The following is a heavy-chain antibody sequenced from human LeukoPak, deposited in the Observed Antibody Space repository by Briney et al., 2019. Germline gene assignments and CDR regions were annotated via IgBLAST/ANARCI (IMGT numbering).Heavy chain of an antibody. CDR2: IIPIFGTA. J-gene: IGHJ4*02. Sequence: SVKVSCKASGGTFSSYAISWVRQAPGQGLEWMGGIIPIFGTANYAQKFQGRVTITTDESTSTAYMELSSLRSEDTAVHYCARTAYYDILTGYSFPYYFDYWGQGTLVTVSS. D-gene: IGHD3-9*01. CDR1: GGTFSSYA. V-gene: IGHV1-69*05. CDR3: ARTAYYDILTGYSFPYYFDY.